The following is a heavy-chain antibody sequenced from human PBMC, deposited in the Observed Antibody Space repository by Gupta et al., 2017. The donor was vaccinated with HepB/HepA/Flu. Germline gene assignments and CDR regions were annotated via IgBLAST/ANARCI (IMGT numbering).Heavy chain of an antibody. J-gene: IGHJ4*02. Sequence: QVQLQESGLGLVKPSETLSLTCTVSGDSITNYYWNWIRQPPGKGLEWIGYVYSTASNNYNPSFEGRVRISLDRSKNQFSLNLRSVTAADTAVYYCARHPFYQEGRDSNYYCDSWGQGILVTVSS. CDR3: ARHPFYQEGRDSNYYCDS. CDR1: GDSITNYY. D-gene: IGHD4/OR15-4a*01. V-gene: IGHV4-59*08. CDR2: VYSTASN.